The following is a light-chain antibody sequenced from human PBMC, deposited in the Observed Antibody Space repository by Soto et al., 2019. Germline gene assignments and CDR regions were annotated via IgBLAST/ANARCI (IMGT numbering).Light chain of an antibody. J-gene: IGKJ4*01. CDR1: QSVSSN. CDR2: DAS. V-gene: IGKV3-15*01. CDR3: QQYNNWPLT. Sequence: EIVMMQSPATLSVSPGERATLSCRASQSVSSNLAWYQQKPGQTPRLLIYDASSKATGIPARFSGSGSGTDFTVTIGCLQSADFAVYYGQQYNNWPLTFGGGTNVEIK.